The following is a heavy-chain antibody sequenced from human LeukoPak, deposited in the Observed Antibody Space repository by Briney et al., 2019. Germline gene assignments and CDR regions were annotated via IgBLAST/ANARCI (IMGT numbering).Heavy chain of an antibody. Sequence: SETLSLTCTVSGYSVSSGYYWGWIRQPPGKGLEWIGSIYHSGSTYYNPSLKSRVTISVDTSENQFSLKLSSVTAADTAVYYCASDSRAVAGFDPWGQGTLVTVSS. D-gene: IGHD6-19*01. V-gene: IGHV4-38-2*02. CDR2: IYHSGST. CDR3: ASDSRAVAGFDP. J-gene: IGHJ5*02. CDR1: GYSVSSGYY.